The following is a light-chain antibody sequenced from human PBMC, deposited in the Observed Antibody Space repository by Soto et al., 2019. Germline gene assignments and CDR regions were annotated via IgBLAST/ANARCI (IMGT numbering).Light chain of an antibody. Sequence: IALTQSPSTQFSFRVRRTNLSFRATQRASSYLACYQQKPGQAPRHLLYDASNRAPGIPARFSGSESGTAFSRPISSLVPEDFAVYYCQQRSNWPTFGPGTKVDIK. V-gene: IGKV3-11*01. CDR1: QRASSY. CDR3: QQRSNWPT. J-gene: IGKJ1*01. CDR2: DAS.